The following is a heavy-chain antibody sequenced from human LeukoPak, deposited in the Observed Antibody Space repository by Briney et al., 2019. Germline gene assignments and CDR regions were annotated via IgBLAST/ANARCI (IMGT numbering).Heavy chain of an antibody. CDR2: ISWNSGSI. J-gene: IGHJ5*02. CDR1: GFTFDDYA. D-gene: IGHD4-17*01. Sequence: PGGSLRLSCAASGFTFDDYAMHWVRQARGKGLEWVSVISWNSGSIGYADSVKGRFTISRDNAKKSLYPQMNSLRAEDTALYYCAKDGAPMPTVTTCWFDPWGQGTLVTVSS. CDR3: AKDGAPMPTVTTCWFDP. V-gene: IGHV3-9*01.